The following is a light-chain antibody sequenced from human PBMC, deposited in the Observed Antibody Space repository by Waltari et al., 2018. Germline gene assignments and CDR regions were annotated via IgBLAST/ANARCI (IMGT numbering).Light chain of an antibody. CDR1: QGIDNW. V-gene: IGKV1-12*01. CDR2: SAS. J-gene: IGKJ1*01. Sequence: DIQLTQSPSFVSAPVGDSVTITCRASQGIDNWLAWYQQKPGKAPKFLIYSASSLQSGVPSRFVGSGSGTDFILTISRLQPEDFATYYCQQTNSFPRTFGQGTKVAIK. CDR3: QQTNSFPRT.